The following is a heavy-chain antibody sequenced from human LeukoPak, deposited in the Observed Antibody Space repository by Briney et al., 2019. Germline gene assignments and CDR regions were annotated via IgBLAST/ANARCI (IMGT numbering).Heavy chain of an antibody. CDR3: ARQFYGDLRGMDV. V-gene: IGHV1-69*13. CDR2: ITPIFGTA. D-gene: IGHD4-17*01. Sequence: SVKVSCKASGGTFSSYAISWVRQAPGQGLEWMGGITPIFGTANYAQKFQGRVTITADESTSTAYMELSSLRSEDTAVYYCARQFYGDLRGMDVWGQGTTVTVSS. CDR1: GGTFSSYA. J-gene: IGHJ6*02.